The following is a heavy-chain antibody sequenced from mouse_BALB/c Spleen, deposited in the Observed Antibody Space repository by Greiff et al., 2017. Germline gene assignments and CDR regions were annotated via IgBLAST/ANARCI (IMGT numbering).Heavy chain of an antibody. J-gene: IGHJ2*01. CDR3: ARGPLDY. CDR2: INPSTGYT. D-gene: IGHD6-1*01. Sequence: QVQLQQSGAELAKPGASVKMSCKASGYTFTSYWMHWVKQRPGQGLEWIGYINPSTGYTEYNQKFKDKATLTADKSSSTAYMQLSSLTSEDSAVYYCARGPLDYWGQGTTLTVSS. V-gene: IGHV1-7*01. CDR1: GYTFTSYW.